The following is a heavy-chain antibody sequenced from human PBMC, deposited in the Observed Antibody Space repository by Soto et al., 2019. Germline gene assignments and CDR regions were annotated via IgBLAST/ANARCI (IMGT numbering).Heavy chain of an antibody. CDR3: ARDSSSWIRYFDY. J-gene: IGHJ4*02. CDR2: IYYSGST. V-gene: IGHV4-31*03. D-gene: IGHD6-13*01. Sequence: SETLSLTCTVSGGSISSGGYYWSWIRQHPGKGLEWIGYIYYSGSTYYHPSLKSRVTISVDTSKNQFSLKLSSVTAADTAVYYCARDSSSWIRYFDYWGQGTLVTVSS. CDR1: GGSISSGGYY.